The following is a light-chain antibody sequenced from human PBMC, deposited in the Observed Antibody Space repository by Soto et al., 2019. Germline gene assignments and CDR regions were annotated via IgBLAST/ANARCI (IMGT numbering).Light chain of an antibody. CDR3: SSYTSSSTLDYV. CDR1: SSDVGGYTY. V-gene: IGLV2-14*01. Sequence: QSVLTQPASVSGSPGQSITISCTGTSSDVGGYTYVSWYQRYPGKAPQLIIYEVSNRPSGVSNRFSGSKSGNTASLTISGLQAEDEADYYCSSYTSSSTLDYVFGTGTKLTVL. CDR2: EVS. J-gene: IGLJ1*01.